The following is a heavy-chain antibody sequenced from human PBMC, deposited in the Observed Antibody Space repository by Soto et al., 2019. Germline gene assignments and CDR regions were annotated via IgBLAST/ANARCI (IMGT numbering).Heavy chain of an antibody. J-gene: IGHJ6*02. V-gene: IGHV4-39*01. CDR2: IYYSGST. Sequence: SETLFLTCTVSGCSISSSTYYWGWIRQPPGKGLEWIGSIYYSGSTYYNPSLKSRVTISVDTSKNQFSLKLSSVTAADTAVYYCARHIGFYYYGMDVWGQGTTVT. D-gene: IGHD1-26*01. CDR1: GCSISSSTYY. CDR3: ARHIGFYYYGMDV.